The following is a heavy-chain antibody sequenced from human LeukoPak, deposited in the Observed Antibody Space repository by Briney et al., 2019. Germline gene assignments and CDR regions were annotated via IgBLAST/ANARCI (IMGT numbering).Heavy chain of an antibody. CDR2: ISSSSSYI. CDR1: GFTFSSYS. Sequence: GGSLRLSCAASGFTFSSYSMNWVRQAPGKGLEWVSSISSSSSYIYYADSVKGRFTISRDNAKNSLYLQMNSLRAEDTAVYYCASGESGTGGVFDYWAREPWSPSPQ. J-gene: IGHJ4*02. V-gene: IGHV3-21*01. D-gene: IGHD1-1*01. CDR3: ASGESGTGGVFDY.